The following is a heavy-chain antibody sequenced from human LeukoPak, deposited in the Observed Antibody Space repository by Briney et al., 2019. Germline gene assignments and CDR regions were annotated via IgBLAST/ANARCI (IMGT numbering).Heavy chain of an antibody. CDR2: ISGSGNMI. Sequence: GGSLRLSCAASDVNFSDFYMTWIRQAPGKGLEWISFISGSGNMIDYADSVKGRFTISRDNARNSLYLQMNSLRDEDTAVYFCVRGFRHWGQGTLVTVSS. CDR3: VRGFRH. CDR1: DVNFSDFY. V-gene: IGHV3-11*01. J-gene: IGHJ4*02.